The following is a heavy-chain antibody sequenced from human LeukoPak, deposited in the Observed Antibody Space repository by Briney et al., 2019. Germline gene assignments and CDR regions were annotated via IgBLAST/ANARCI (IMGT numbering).Heavy chain of an antibody. Sequence: GGSLRLSCAASGFTVSSSYMSWVRQAPGKGLEWVSVFYSGGKTYYTDSVKGRFTISRDNSKNTLYLQMNSLRAEDTAVYYCAKDLLDDSLDYWGQGTLVTVSS. J-gene: IGHJ4*02. V-gene: IGHV3-53*01. CDR1: GFTVSSSY. D-gene: IGHD2-15*01. CDR2: FYSGGKT. CDR3: AKDLLDDSLDY.